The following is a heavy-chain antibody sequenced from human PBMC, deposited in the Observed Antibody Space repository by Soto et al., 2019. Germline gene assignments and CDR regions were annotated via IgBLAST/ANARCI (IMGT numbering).Heavy chain of an antibody. J-gene: IGHJ6*02. CDR3: ARQGQYCSSTSCSTYYYGMDV. D-gene: IGHD2-2*01. CDR1: GYSFTSYW. CDR2: IYPGDSDT. V-gene: IGHV5-51*01. Sequence: GESLKISCKGSGYSFTSYWIGWVLQMPGKGLGWMGIIYPGDSDTRYSPSFQGQVTISADKSISTAYLQWSSLKASDTAMYYCARQGQYCSSTSCSTYYYGMDVWGQGTTVTVSS.